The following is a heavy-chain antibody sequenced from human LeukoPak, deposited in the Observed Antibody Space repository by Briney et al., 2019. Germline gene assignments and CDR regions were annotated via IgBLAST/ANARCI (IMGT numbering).Heavy chain of an antibody. Sequence: SETLSLTCAVYGGSFSGYYWSWIRQPPGKGLEWIGEINHSGSTNYNPSLKSRVTISVDTSKNQFSLKLSSVTAADTAVYYCARERILRYFDSWGQGTLVTVSS. D-gene: IGHD3-9*01. CDR1: GGSFSGYY. J-gene: IGHJ4*02. CDR2: INHSGST. CDR3: ARERILRYFDS. V-gene: IGHV4-34*01.